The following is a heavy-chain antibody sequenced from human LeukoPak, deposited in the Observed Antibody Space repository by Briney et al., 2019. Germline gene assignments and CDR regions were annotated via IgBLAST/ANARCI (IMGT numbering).Heavy chain of an antibody. CDR2: ISTTSSTI. CDR3: ARDITIRMVPFDY. V-gene: IGHV3-48*04. D-gene: IGHD1-20*01. J-gene: IGHJ4*02. Sequence: GGSLRLSCAASGFTFSDYTMNWVRRAPGRGLEWVSYISTTSSTIYYADSVKGRFTISRDNAKNSLYLQMNSLRAEDTAVYYCARDITIRMVPFDYWGQGTLVTVSS. CDR1: GFTFSDYT.